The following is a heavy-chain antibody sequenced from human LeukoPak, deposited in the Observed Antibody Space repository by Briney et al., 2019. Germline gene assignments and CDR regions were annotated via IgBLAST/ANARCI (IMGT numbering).Heavy chain of an antibody. CDR2: ISGDSTYI. CDR3: ARVSGRLERQSDLDY. J-gene: IGHJ4*02. V-gene: IGHV3-21*01. D-gene: IGHD1-1*01. Sequence: GGSLRLSCAASGFTFASYSMNWVRQAPGKGLEWVSSISGDSTYIYNACSVKGRFTISRDNAQASLYLQMISLRADDTAVYYCARVSGRLERQSDLDYWGQGTLVIVSS. CDR1: GFTFASYS.